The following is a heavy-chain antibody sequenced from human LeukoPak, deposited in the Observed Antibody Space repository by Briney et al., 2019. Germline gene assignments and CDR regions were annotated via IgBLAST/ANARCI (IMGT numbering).Heavy chain of an antibody. Sequence: PGESPKISCKGSGYSFTSYWIGWVRQMPGKGLEWMGIIYPGDSDTRYSPSFQGQVTISADTSISTVYLQWSSLKASDGAMYYCARRYSYGSGTYYFDYWGQGTLVTVSS. D-gene: IGHD3-10*01. CDR2: IYPGDSDT. J-gene: IGHJ4*02. CDR1: GYSFTSYW. V-gene: IGHV5-51*01. CDR3: ARRYSYGSGTYYFDY.